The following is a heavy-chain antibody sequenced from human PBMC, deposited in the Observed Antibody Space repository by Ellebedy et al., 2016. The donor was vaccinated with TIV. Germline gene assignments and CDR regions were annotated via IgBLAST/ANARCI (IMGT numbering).Heavy chain of an antibody. J-gene: IGHJ6*02. CDR2: MNPNSGNT. D-gene: IGHD3-10*01. CDR1: GYTFTSYD. V-gene: IGHV1-8*01. CDR3: ARERVRYGSGRNYYYYYGMDV. Sequence: AASVKVSCKASGYTFTSYDINWVRQATGQGLEWRGWMNPNSGNTGYAQKFQGRVNMTRNTSISTVYMELSSLRSEDTAVYYCARERVRYGSGRNYYYYYGMDVWGQGTTVTVSS.